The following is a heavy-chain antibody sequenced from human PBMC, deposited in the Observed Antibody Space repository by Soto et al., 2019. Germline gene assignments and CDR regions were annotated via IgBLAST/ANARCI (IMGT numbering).Heavy chain of an antibody. D-gene: IGHD6-19*01. Sequence: SETLSLTCTVSGGSIRSSSCYWGWILQPPGKGLEWIERIDYSGSTYYNTSLKSRITISVDPSKNQNSPKLRSMTAADMAVYYCARQIGSSGWYYYYYGMDVWGQGTTVT. CDR1: GGSIRSSSCY. V-gene: IGHV4-39*01. CDR3: ARQIGSSGWYYYYYGMDV. CDR2: IDYSGST. J-gene: IGHJ6*02.